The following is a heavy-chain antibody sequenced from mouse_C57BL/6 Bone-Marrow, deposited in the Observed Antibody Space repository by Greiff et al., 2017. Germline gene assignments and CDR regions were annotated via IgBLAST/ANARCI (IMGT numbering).Heavy chain of an antibody. CDR2: IRNKANNHAT. J-gene: IGHJ2*01. CDR3: TRRIVEGYYFDY. V-gene: IGHV6-6*01. Sequence: EVKVEESGGGLVQPGGSMKLSCAASGFTFSDAWMDWVRQSPEKGLEWVAEIRNKANNHATYYAESVKGRFTISRDDSKSSVYLQMNSLRAEDTGIYYCTRRIVEGYYFDYWGQGTTLTVSS. CDR1: GFTFSDAW.